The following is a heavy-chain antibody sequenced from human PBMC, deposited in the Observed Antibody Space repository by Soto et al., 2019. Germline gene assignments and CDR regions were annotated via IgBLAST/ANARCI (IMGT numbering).Heavy chain of an antibody. D-gene: IGHD2-15*01. V-gene: IGHV1-2*02. J-gene: IGHJ5*02. CDR1: GYVFTGFY. Sequence: ASVKVSCKASGYVFTGFYLRWVRQAPGQGLEWMGWIFPNSGATNYAQKFQGRVTLTRDTSLSTGYMDLTRLTSDDTAVYYCARGRSLKWNWFDRWGQGTLVTVSS. CDR3: ARGRSLKWNWFDR. CDR2: IFPNSGAT.